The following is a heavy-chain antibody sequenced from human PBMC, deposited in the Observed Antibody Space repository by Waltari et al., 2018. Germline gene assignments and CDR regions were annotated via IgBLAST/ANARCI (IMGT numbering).Heavy chain of an antibody. J-gene: IGHJ6*02. Sequence: QVQVVESGGGVVRPGRSLRLSCAASAFSFSTFSMPCVRQAPGKGLEWVAVISFDGSNKYYADSVKGRFTLSRDNSKNMLYLQMSSLRGEDTALYYCARDSRGAFDGGLDVWGHGTTVTVSS. CDR3: ARDSRGAFDGGLDV. CDR1: AFSFSTFS. CDR2: ISFDGSNK. V-gene: IGHV3-30-3*01. D-gene: IGHD3-3*02.